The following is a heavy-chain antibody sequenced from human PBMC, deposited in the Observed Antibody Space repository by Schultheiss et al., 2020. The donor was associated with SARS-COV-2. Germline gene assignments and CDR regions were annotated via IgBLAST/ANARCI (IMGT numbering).Heavy chain of an antibody. J-gene: IGHJ6*02. CDR2: INHSGST. Sequence: ESLKISCGASGFSFSDHYMTWIRQTPGKGLEWIGEINHSGSTNYNPSLKSRVTISVDTSKNQFSLKLSSVTAADTAVYYCARDLRGSSSMDVWGQGTTVTVSS. D-gene: IGHD6-6*01. CDR1: GFSFSDHY. CDR3: ARDLRGSSSMDV. V-gene: IGHV4-34*01.